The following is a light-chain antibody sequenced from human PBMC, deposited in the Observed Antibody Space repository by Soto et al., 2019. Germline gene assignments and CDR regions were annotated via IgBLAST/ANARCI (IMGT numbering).Light chain of an antibody. J-gene: IGKJ4*01. CDR2: DAS. CDR3: QQRSSWPT. Sequence: EIVLTQSPATLSLSPGERATLSCRASQTINVFLAWFQQRPGQAPRLLIYDASTRAPGIPARFSGSGSGTDFTLTISSLEPEDFAVYYCQQRSSWPTFGGGTKVDIK. V-gene: IGKV3-11*01. CDR1: QTINVF.